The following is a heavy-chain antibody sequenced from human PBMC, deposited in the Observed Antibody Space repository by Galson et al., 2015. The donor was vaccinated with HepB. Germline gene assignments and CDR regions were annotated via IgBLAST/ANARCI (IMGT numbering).Heavy chain of an antibody. CDR1: GYTFITQS. Sequence: SVKVSCKASGYTFITQSINWVRQAPGQGLEWMGWINTNTGKPSYAQAFTGRYVFSLDASVSTAYLQISGLKSDDTAVYYCARGKGTVATGWYFDYWGQGTLVTVSS. D-gene: IGHD1-26*01. J-gene: IGHJ4*02. CDR3: ARGKGTVATGWYFDY. CDR2: INTNTGKP. V-gene: IGHV7-4-1*02.